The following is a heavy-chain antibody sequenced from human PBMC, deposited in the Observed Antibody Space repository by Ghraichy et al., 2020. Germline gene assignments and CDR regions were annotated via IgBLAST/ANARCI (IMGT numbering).Heavy chain of an antibody. CDR1: GYTFTSYY. J-gene: IGHJ4*02. CDR2: INPSGGST. V-gene: IGHV1-46*01. CDR3: ARDLGSAAVAGGADY. Sequence: ASVKVSCKASGYTFTSYYMHWVRQAPGQGLEWMGIINPSGGSTSYAQKFQGRVTMTRDTSTSTVYMELSSLRSEDTAVYYCARDLGSAAVAGGADYWGQGTLVTVSS. D-gene: IGHD6-19*01.